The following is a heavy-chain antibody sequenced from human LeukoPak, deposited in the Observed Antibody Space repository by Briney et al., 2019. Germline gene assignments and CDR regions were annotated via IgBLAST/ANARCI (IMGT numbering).Heavy chain of an antibody. J-gene: IGHJ6*02. CDR1: GFTCDDYA. CDR3: EKDLAVAGSNNYYYDGMDV. D-gene: IGHD6-19*01. V-gene: IGHV3-9*01. Sequence: VYLGGSLLPSCVASGFTCDDYAMHWVRHAPAKDLEWVSGSSWNSGSIGYADSVKGRFTISRDNAKNSLYLQMNSLRAEDTALYYCEKDLAVAGSNNYYYDGMDVWGQGTTVTVSS. CDR2: SSWNSGSI.